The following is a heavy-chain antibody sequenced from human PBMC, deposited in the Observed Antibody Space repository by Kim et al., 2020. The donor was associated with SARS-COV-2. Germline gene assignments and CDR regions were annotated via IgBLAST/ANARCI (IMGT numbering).Heavy chain of an antibody. D-gene: IGHD3-9*01. J-gene: IGHJ4*02. CDR3: AKHVKSYANAGSYYPFDW. CDR1: GFTFSNYA. CDR2: VSYGGDKP. V-gene: IGHV3-23*01. Sequence: GGSLRLSCAGSGFTFSNYAMSWVRQAPGKGLEWVSSVSYGGDKPFYADSVRGRFTISKDNYKNTLFLQMNSLRAEDTALYFCAKHVKSYANAGSYYPFDWWGQGTLVTVSS.